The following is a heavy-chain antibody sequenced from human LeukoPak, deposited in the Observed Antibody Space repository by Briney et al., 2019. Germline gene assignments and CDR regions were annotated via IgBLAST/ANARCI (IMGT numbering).Heavy chain of an antibody. CDR2: INAGNGNT. Sequence: GGSLRLSCAASGFTFTSYAMHWVRQAPGQRLEWMGWINAGNGNTKYSQKFQGRVTITRDTSASTAYMELSSLRSEDTAVYYCARDNDFWSAPSWFDPWGQGTLVTVSS. CDR3: ARDNDFWSAPSWFDP. D-gene: IGHD3-3*01. J-gene: IGHJ5*02. V-gene: IGHV1-3*01. CDR1: GFTFTSYA.